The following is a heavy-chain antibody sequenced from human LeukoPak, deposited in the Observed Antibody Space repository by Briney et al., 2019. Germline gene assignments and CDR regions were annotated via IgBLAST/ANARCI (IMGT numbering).Heavy chain of an antibody. D-gene: IGHD3-10*01. CDR2: IYHSGST. CDR1: GGSISSGGYY. V-gene: IGHV4-31*03. CDR3: ARGGRGSGSDYWYFDL. Sequence: SQTLSLTCTVSGGSISSGGYYWSWIRQHPGEGLEWIGYIYHSGSTYYNPSLKSRITLSVDTSENQFSLKLTSVTAADTAVYFCARGGRGSGSDYWYFDLWGRGTLVTVSS. J-gene: IGHJ2*01.